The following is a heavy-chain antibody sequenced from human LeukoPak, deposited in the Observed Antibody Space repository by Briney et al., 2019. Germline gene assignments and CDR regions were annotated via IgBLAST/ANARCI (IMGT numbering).Heavy chain of an antibody. V-gene: IGHV1-2*02. CDR3: ARLAYYYYGSGSYND. Sequence: ASVKVSCKASGYTFTGYYMHWVRQAPGQGLEWMGWINPNSGGTNYAQKFQGRVTMTRDTSISTAYMELSRLRSDDTAVYYCARLAYYYYGSGSYNDWGQGTLVTVSS. D-gene: IGHD3-10*01. CDR2: INPNSGGT. CDR1: GYTFTGYY. J-gene: IGHJ4*02.